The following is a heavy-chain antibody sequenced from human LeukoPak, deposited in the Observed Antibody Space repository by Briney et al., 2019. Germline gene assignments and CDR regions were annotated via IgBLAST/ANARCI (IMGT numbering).Heavy chain of an antibody. V-gene: IGHV3-9*01. CDR2: ISWSSGNI. CDR3: AKHMGYYYAGFDY. J-gene: IGHJ4*02. D-gene: IGHD3-22*01. CDR1: GFTFSNDW. Sequence: GGSLRLSCAASGFTFSNDWMTWVRQAPGKGLEWVSGISWSSGNIVYADSVKGRFTISRDNAKNSLYLQMKSLRAEDTALYYSAKHMGYYYAGFDYWGQGTLVTVSS.